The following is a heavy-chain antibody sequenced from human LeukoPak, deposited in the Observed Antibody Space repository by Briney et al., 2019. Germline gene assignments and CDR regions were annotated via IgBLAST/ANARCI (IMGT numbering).Heavy chain of an antibody. CDR1: GFTFNNYW. D-gene: IGHD7-27*01. CDR2: IRQDGNEK. CDR3: AKDMGTVSDNFDY. J-gene: IGHJ4*02. V-gene: IGHV3-7*01. Sequence: PGGSLRLSCAASGFTFNNYWMNWVSQAPGRRPEWVANIRQDGNEKYYLDSVKGRFTISRDNTKNSLYLEMNSLRAEDTAMYYCAKDMGTVSDNFDYWGQGTLVTVSS.